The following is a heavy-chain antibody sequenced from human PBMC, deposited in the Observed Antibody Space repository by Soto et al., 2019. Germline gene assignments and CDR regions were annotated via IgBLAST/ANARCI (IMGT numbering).Heavy chain of an antibody. Sequence: QVQLQESGPGLVRPSQTLSLTCTVSGGSINSRGYYWTWIRQHPGKGLERIGNIYYSGSIHFNPSLKSRLTMLVDTSENQFSLKLTSVTAADTAVYYCARQSESTGYFCGWFDPWGQGTLVTVSS. CDR2: IYYSGSI. J-gene: IGHJ5*02. CDR3: ARQSESTGYFCGWFDP. D-gene: IGHD3-9*01. CDR1: GGSINSRGYY. V-gene: IGHV4-31*03.